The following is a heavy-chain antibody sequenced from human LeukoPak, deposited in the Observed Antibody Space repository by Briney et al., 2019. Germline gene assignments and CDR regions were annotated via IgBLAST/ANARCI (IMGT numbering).Heavy chain of an antibody. CDR3: AKDLGCSGGSCYDAFDI. J-gene: IGHJ3*02. D-gene: IGHD2-15*01. V-gene: IGHV3-23*01. CDR2: ISGSGGST. Sequence: QPGGSLRLSCAASGLTFSSYAMSWVGQAPGKGLEWGSAISGSGGSTYYADSVKGRFTISRDNSKNTLYLKMNSLRAEDTAVYYCAKDLGCSGGSCYDAFDIWGQGTMVTVSS. CDR1: GLTFSSYA.